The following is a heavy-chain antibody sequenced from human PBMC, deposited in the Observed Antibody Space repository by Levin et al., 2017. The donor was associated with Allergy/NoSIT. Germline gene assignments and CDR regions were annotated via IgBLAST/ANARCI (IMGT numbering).Heavy chain of an antibody. Sequence: PGGSLRLSCAASGFTFSSYSMNWVRQAPGKGLEWVSSISSSSSYIYYADSVKGRFTISRDNAKNSLYLQMNSLRAEDTAVYYCAREPSVVVTTILSDAQWAFDIWGQGTMVTVSS. CDR2: ISSSSSYI. J-gene: IGHJ3*02. CDR1: GFTFSSYS. D-gene: IGHD2-21*02. CDR3: AREPSVVVTTILSDAQWAFDI. V-gene: IGHV3-21*01.